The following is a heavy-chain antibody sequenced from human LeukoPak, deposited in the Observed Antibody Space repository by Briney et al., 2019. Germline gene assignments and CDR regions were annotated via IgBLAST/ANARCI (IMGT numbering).Heavy chain of an antibody. D-gene: IGHD6-19*01. CDR3: ARDGWGIAVAPGFDY. CDR2: INPNSGVT. CDR1: GYTFIDYY. V-gene: IGHV1-2*02. Sequence: GASVKVSCKTSGYTFIDYYMHWVRQAPGQGLEWMGWINPNSGVTTYAQKFQGRVTVTSDTSTSTAYMELSRLRSDDTAVYYCARDGWGIAVAPGFDYWGQGTLVTVSS. J-gene: IGHJ4*02.